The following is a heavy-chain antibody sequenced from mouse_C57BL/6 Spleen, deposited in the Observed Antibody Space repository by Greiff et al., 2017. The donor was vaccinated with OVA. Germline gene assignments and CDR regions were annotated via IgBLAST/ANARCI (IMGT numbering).Heavy chain of an antibody. Sequence: VQLQQPGAELVRPGSSVKLSCKASGYTFTSYWMDWVKQRPGQGLEWIGNIYPSDSETHYNQKFKDKATLTVDKSSSTAYMQLSSLTSEDSAVYYCARRGDYGSSYGYWGQGTTLTVSS. J-gene: IGHJ2*01. CDR2: IYPSDSET. CDR3: ARRGDYGSSYGY. D-gene: IGHD1-1*01. V-gene: IGHV1-61*01. CDR1: GYTFTSYW.